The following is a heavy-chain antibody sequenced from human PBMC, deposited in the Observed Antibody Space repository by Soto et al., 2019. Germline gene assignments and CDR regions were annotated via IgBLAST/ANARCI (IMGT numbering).Heavy chain of an antibody. J-gene: IGHJ6*02. D-gene: IGHD2-2*02. Sequence: PGGSLRLSCVGSGFTFSTYSINWVRQAPGKGLEWVSSISSRSDIYYADSVKGRFTISRHNAKNSVSLQMNSLRAEDTAVYYCAREYTAWPLAYGLDVWGQGTTVTVSS. CDR3: AREYTAWPLAYGLDV. CDR2: ISSRSDI. CDR1: GFTFSTYS. V-gene: IGHV3-21*01.